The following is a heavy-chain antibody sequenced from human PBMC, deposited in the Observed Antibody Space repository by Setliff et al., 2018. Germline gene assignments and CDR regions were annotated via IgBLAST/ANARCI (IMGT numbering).Heavy chain of an antibody. Sequence: KTSETLSLTCRVSGGSISSGNYYWGLIRQPPGKGLEWVATIYYSGSTYSNPSLKSRLIISVDAPDNQFSVKLSSVTAADTAVYYCARHKSNGSGSYPSLYMDVWVKGIMVTVSS. CDR3: ARHKSNGSGSYPSLYMDV. CDR2: IYYSGST. D-gene: IGHD3-10*01. CDR1: GGSISSGNYY. J-gene: IGHJ6*03. V-gene: IGHV4-39*01.